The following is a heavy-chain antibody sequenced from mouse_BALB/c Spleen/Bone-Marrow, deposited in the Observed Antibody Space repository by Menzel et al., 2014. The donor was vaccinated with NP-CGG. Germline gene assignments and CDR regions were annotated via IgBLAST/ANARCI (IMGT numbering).Heavy chain of an antibody. CDR2: ISSGSSTI. D-gene: IGHD4-1*01. Sequence: DVHLVESGGGLVQPGGSRKLSCAASGFTFSSFGMHWVRQAPERGLEWVAYISSGSSTIYYADTVKGRFTISRDNPKNTLFLQMTSLRSGDTAMYYCARGGNWEDFDYWGQGTTLTVSS. CDR3: ARGGNWEDFDY. V-gene: IGHV5-17*02. CDR1: GFTFSSFG. J-gene: IGHJ2*01.